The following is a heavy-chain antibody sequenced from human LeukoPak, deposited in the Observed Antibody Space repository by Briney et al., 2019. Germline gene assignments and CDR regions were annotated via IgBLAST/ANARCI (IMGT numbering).Heavy chain of an antibody. CDR2: INRDATIT. Sequence: PGGSLKLSFAASGFTFGGFWMHWVGKAPGKGRFWVSRINRDATITNYADSVKGRFSISRDNAKNTLYLQMNNLGGEDTAVYYRAIMATIAGVDHWGQGTLVTVSS. CDR1: GFTFGGFW. V-gene: IGHV3-74*01. J-gene: IGHJ4*02. CDR3: AIMATIAGVDH. D-gene: IGHD5-12*01.